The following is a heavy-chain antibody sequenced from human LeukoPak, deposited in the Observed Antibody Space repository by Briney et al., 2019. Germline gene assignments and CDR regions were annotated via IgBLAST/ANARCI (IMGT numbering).Heavy chain of an antibody. D-gene: IGHD2-2*01. CDR1: GYTFNGQC. J-gene: IGHJ5*02. V-gene: IGHV1-2*02. Sequence: ALVQRSCTLYGYTFNGQCMHFVGQAAGQGIKWMGWIHPNSGGTNYGQKFQGRVTMTRDTSISTAYLELSSLRSDDTAVYYCARDIGYCISGSCYPKWFDPWGQGTLVTVSS. CDR3: ARDIGYCISGSCYPKWFDP. CDR2: IHPNSGGT.